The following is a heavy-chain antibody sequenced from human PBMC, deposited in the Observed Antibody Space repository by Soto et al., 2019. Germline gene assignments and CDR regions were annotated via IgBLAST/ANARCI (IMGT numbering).Heavy chain of an antibody. J-gene: IGHJ6*02. CDR2: IYYSENT. D-gene: IGHD4-17*01. V-gene: IGHV4-30-4*01. CDR1: GVSVYSGDDY. Sequence: ASQTKSVSRTVCGVSVYSGDDYWSLKRQTPGRGLEWIGYIYYSENTYYNPSLKSRVAISVDTSKNQFSLKLSSVTAADTAVYYCAREPTTVTNYYYYALDVWGQGTTVTVSS. CDR3: AREPTTVTNYYYYALDV.